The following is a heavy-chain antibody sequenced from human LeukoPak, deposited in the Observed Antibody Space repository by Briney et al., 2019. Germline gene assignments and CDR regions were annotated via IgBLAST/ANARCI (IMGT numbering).Heavy chain of an antibody. Sequence: GASVKVSCKASGYTFTSYGISWVRQAPGQGLEWVGWISAYKGNTNYAQKLQGRVTMTTDTSTSTAYMELRSLRSDDTAVYYCARDGRAAPYYETNAFDIWGQGTMVTVSS. CDR1: GYTFTSYG. V-gene: IGHV1-18*01. J-gene: IGHJ3*02. D-gene: IGHD3-16*01. CDR3: ARDGRAAPYYETNAFDI. CDR2: ISAYKGNT.